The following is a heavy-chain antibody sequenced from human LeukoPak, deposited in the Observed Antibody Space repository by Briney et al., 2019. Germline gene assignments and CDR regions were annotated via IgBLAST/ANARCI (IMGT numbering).Heavy chain of an antibody. V-gene: IGHV4-39*01. J-gene: IGHJ4*02. CDR2: IYYSGST. Sequence: SETLSLTCTVSGGSISSSSYYRGWIRQPPGKGLEWIGSIYYSGSTYYNPSLKSRVTISVDTSKNQFSLKLSSVTAADTAVYYCARTVHGAEIGYWGQGTLVTVSS. D-gene: IGHD5-24*01. CDR1: GGSISSSSYY. CDR3: ARTVHGAEIGY.